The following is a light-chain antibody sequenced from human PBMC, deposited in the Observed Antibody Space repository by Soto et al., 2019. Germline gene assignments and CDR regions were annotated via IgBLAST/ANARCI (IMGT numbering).Light chain of an antibody. Sequence: QSVLTQPLSVSGAPGQRVTIPCTGSSSNIGSFYDVHWYQQLPGTVPKLLIYGDNNRPSGVPDRFSGSKSGTSASLAITGLQPEDEADYYCQSYDNSLSHVVFGGGTQLTVL. CDR1: SSNIGSFYD. J-gene: IGLJ2*01. CDR2: GDN. CDR3: QSYDNSLSHVV. V-gene: IGLV1-40*01.